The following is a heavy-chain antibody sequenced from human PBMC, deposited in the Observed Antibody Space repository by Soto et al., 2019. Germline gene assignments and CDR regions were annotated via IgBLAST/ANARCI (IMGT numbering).Heavy chain of an antibody. Sequence: QTLSRTGAISGDSVSSNSAAWNWIRQSPTRGLEWLGRTYYRPKRYNDYAVSVNSRITINPDTSKNQFSLPLNSVTPEDTPVYYCARDGGPLWFGELSSSYHYGMDVRRQLTTVTFSS. CDR3: ARDGGPLWFGELSSSYHYGMDV. CDR2: TYYRPKRYN. CDR1: GDSVSSNSAA. V-gene: IGHV6-1*01. J-gene: IGHJ6*02. D-gene: IGHD3-10*01.